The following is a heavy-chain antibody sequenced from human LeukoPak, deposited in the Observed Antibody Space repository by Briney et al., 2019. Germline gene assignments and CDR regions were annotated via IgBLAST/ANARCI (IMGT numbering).Heavy chain of an antibody. CDR2: FDPEDGET. CDR1: GYTLTELS. J-gene: IGHJ5*02. CDR3: ARGWASSKGYCTNGVCPYWFDP. Sequence: GASVKVSCKVSGYTLTELSMHWVRQAPGKGLEWMGGFDPEDGETIYAQKFQGRVTITTDESTSTAYMELSSLRSEDTAVYYCARGWASSKGYCTNGVCPYWFDPWGQGTLVTVSS. V-gene: IGHV1-24*01. D-gene: IGHD2-8*01.